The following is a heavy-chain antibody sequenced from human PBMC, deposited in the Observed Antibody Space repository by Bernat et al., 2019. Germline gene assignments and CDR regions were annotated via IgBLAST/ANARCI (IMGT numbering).Heavy chain of an antibody. D-gene: IGHD2-2*01. Sequence: QVQLQQWGAGLLKPSETLSLTCAVYGGSFSGYYWSWIRQPPGKGLEWIGEINHSGSTNYNPSIKSRVTISVDTSKNQFSLKLSSVTAADTAVYCCARGSYSIYCSSASCYVWFDPWGQGTLVSVSS. V-gene: IGHV4-34*01. CDR1: GGSFSGYY. CDR3: ARGSYSIYCSSASCYVWFDP. CDR2: INHSGST. J-gene: IGHJ5*02.